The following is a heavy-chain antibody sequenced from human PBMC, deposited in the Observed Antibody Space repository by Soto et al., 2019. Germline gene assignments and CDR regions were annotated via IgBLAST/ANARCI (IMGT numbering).Heavy chain of an antibody. Sequence: SETLSLTCAVYGGSFSGYYWSWIRQPPGKGLEWTGEINHSGSTNYNPSLKSRVTISVDTSKNQFSLKLSSVTAADTAVYYCARGRGRKDYWGQGTPVTVSS. V-gene: IGHV4-34*01. J-gene: IGHJ4*02. CDR2: INHSGST. CDR1: GGSFSGYY. CDR3: ARGRGRKDY.